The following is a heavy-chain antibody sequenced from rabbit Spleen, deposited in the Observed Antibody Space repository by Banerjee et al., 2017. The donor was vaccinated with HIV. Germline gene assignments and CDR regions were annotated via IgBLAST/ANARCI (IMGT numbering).Heavy chain of an antibody. V-gene: IGHV1S47*01. CDR1: GIDFSGYG. CDR3: AAYVSTAGYPYYFNL. D-gene: IGHD6-1*01. CDR2: IYPNYGSI. J-gene: IGHJ4*01. Sequence: QEQLVEFGGGLVQPGGSLKLSCKASGIDFSGYGVSWGRQAPGKGLEWIAYIYPNYGSIDYASWVNGRFTISLDNAQNTVFLQMTSLTAADTATYFCAAYVSTAGYPYYFNLWGQGTLVTVS.